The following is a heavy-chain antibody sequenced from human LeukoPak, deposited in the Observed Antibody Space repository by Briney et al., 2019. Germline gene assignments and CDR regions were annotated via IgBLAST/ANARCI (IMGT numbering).Heavy chain of an antibody. D-gene: IGHD7-27*01. CDR1: GFTFGSYW. Sequence: GGSLRLSCAASGFTFGSYWMSWVRQAPGKGLEWVANINEDGSEKYHVDSVKGRFTISRDNAKNSLCLQMDSLTAADTAVYYCARASDVGTIDYWGQGTLVTVSS. J-gene: IGHJ4*02. CDR3: ARASDVGTIDY. V-gene: IGHV3-7*04. CDR2: INEDGSEK.